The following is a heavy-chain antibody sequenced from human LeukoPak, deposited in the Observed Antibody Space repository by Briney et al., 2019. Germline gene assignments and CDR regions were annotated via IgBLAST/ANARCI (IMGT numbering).Heavy chain of an antibody. CDR3: AREYNSRATFDY. D-gene: IGHD1-20*01. Sequence: PGGSLRVSCAASASGVAFTSHSMNWVRQAPGKGLEWISYIHSSGDYIFYADSVKGRFTVSRDNARNSLYLQMNSLRAEDTAIYYCAREYNSRATFDYWGQGTLVTVSS. CDR2: IHSSGDYI. CDR1: ASGVAFTSHS. V-gene: IGHV3-21*05. J-gene: IGHJ4*02.